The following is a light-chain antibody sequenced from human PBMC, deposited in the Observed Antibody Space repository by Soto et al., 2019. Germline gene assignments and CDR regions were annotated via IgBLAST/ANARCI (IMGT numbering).Light chain of an antibody. V-gene: IGKV3-11*01. CDR3: QQRYNWPPLT. Sequence: EIVLTQSPXTLXLSPGERATXSXRXSQSXXRYLQWYQQKPGQAPRLLLYHASNRAAGIPARFSGSGSGTDFTLTISSLEPEDFAVYYCQQRYNWPPLTFGGGTKVEIK. J-gene: IGKJ4*01. CDR2: HAS. CDR1: QSXXRY.